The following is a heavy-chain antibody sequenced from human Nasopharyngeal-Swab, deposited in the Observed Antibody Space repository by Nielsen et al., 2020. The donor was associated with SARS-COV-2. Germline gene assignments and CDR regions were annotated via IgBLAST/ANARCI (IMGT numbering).Heavy chain of an antibody. D-gene: IGHD2-15*01. J-gene: IGHJ6*02. Sequence: ASVKVFCKASGYTFTSYYMHWVRQAPGQGLEWMGIINPSGGSTSYAQKFQGRVTMTRDTSTSTVYMELSSLRSEDTAVYYCAREGWQRGMDVWGQGTTVTVSS. CDR2: INPSGGST. CDR3: AREGWQRGMDV. V-gene: IGHV1-46*01. CDR1: GYTFTSYY.